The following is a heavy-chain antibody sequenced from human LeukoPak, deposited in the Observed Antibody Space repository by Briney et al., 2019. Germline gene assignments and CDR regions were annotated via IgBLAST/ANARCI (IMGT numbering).Heavy chain of an antibody. V-gene: IGHV3-23*01. CDR3: AKDGSLRFLEWLVD. D-gene: IGHD3-3*01. CDR1: GFTFSSYA. J-gene: IGHJ4*02. CDR2: ISGSGGST. Sequence: GGSLRLSCAASGFTFSSYAMSWVRQAPGKGLEWVSAISGSGGSTYYADSVKGRFTISRDNSKNTLYLQMNSLRAEDTAVYYCAKDGSLRFLEWLVDWGQGTLVTVCS.